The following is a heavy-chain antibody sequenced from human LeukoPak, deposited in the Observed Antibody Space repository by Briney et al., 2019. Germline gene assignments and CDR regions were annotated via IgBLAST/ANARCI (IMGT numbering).Heavy chain of an antibody. V-gene: IGHV4-34*01. D-gene: IGHD3-22*01. Sequence: SETLSLTCAVYGGSFSDYFWNWIRQSPGKGLEWIGSFSHRGGSYHNPSLKSRVTISVDTSKNQFSLKLLSVTAADTAVYYCARAQDFSDSSGPNYLDFWGQGILVTVSS. J-gene: IGHJ4*02. CDR1: GGSFSDYF. CDR3: ARAQDFSDSSGPNYLDF. CDR2: FSHRGGS.